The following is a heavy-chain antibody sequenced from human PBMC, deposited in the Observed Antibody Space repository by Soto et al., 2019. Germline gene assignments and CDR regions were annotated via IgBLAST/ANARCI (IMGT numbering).Heavy chain of an antibody. V-gene: IGHV4-39*01. J-gene: IGHJ5*02. CDR3: ARLVTDYSNYAWFEP. D-gene: IGHD4-4*01. Sequence: SETLSLTCTVSGGSISSSSYYWGWIRQPPGKGLEWIGSIYYSGSTYYNPSLKSRVTISVDTSKNQFSLKLSSVTAADTAVYYCARLVTDYSNYAWFEPWGQGTLVTVSS. CDR2: IYYSGST. CDR1: GGSISSSSYY.